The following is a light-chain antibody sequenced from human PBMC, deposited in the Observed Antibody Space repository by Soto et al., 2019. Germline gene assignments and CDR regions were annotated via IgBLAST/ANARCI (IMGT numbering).Light chain of an antibody. CDR2: EAS. V-gene: IGKV1-5*03. J-gene: IGKJ1*01. CDR3: QEHNSYIPT. Sequence: DIQMAHAPSTLSASVVDRVTIACRASQSIGGWLAWYQQKPGKAPKLLIYEASVLQNGVPSRFSGSGSGTEFTLAIDSLQPDDFATYYCQEHNSYIPTFGPGTKVDIK. CDR1: QSIGGW.